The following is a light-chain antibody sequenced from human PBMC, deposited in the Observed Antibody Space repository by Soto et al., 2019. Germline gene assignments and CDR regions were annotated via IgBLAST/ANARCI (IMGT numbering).Light chain of an antibody. CDR2: EIN. V-gene: IGLV2-8*01. J-gene: IGLJ1*01. Sequence: QSALTQPPSASGSPGQSVTISCAGTSSDVGGYNYVSWYQQHPGKAPKLMIYEINKRPSGVPDRFSGSKSGNTASLTVSGLQAEVEADYYCSSYAASNKFGVFGSGTKVTVL. CDR3: SSYAASNKFGV. CDR1: SSDVGGYNY.